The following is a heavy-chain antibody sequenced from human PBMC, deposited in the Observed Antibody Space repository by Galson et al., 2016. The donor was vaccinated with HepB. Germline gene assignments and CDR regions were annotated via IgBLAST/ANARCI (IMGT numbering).Heavy chain of an antibody. CDR2: IWYDGSNK. CDR1: GFTFGRHG. CDR3: ARDRGVYVYYSYGMDV. D-gene: IGHD2-8*01. J-gene: IGHJ6*02. Sequence: CAASGFTFGRHGMHWVRQAPGKGPEWVAVIWYDGSNKYYADSVKGRFTISRDNSENTVYLQMNSLRADDTAVYYCARDRGVYVYYSYGMDVWGQGTTVAASS. V-gene: IGHV3-33*01.